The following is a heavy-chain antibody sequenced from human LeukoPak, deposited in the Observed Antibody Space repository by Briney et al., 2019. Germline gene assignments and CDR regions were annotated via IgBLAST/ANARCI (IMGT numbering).Heavy chain of an antibody. Sequence: GGSLRLSCAASGFTFSSYAMSWVRQAPGKGLEWVSAISGSGDSTYYADSVKGRFTISRDNSKNTLYLQMDSLRAEDTAVYYCAKMSSSWTYYYGMDVWGQGTTVTVSS. CDR2: ISGSGDST. CDR1: GFTFSSYA. V-gene: IGHV3-23*01. CDR3: AKMSSSWTYYYGMDV. J-gene: IGHJ6*02. D-gene: IGHD6-13*01.